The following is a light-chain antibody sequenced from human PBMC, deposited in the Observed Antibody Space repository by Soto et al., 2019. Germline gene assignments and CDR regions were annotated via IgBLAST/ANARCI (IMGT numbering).Light chain of an antibody. J-gene: IGKJ1*01. V-gene: IGKV1-5*01. CDR2: GAS. CDR3: QQYNSYAQT. Sequence: DIPMTQSPSSLSASVGDRVTITCRASQSISRHLNWYQQKPGKAPKVLIYGASNLESGVPSRFSGSGSGTEFTLPLSSLQPDDVGTYYCQQYNSYAQTFGQGTKVEIK. CDR1: QSISRH.